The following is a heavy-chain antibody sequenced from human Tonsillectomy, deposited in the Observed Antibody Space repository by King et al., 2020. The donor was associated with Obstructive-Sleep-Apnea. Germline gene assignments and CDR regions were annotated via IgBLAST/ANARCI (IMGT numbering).Heavy chain of an antibody. D-gene: IGHD1-26*01. CDR2: IRSKVHRRTK. J-gene: IGHJ6*02. CDR1: GFTFGDYS. Sequence: VQLVESGGALVQPGRSLRLSCRVSGFTFGDYSMMLFRQAPGKGLEMVGSIRSKVHRRTKDFAASVKGRFTISRDEPKSIAYLQMKSLTTEDTAVYYCSTGSYYGVLDVWGQGTTVTVSS. CDR3: STGSYYGVLDV. V-gene: IGHV3-49*03.